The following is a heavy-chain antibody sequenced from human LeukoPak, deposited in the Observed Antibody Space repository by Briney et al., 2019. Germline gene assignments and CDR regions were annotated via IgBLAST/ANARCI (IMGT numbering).Heavy chain of an antibody. V-gene: IGHV3-33*01. J-gene: IGHJ4*02. CDR1: GFTFSSYG. Sequence: GGSLRLSCAASGFTFSSYGMHWVRQAPGKGLEWVAVIWYDGSNKYYADSVKGRFTISRDNSKNTLYLQMNSLRAEDTAVYYWARPGGVFLDGFDYGGEEPLVTVP. D-gene: IGHD2-8*02. CDR2: IWYDGSNK. CDR3: ARPGGVFLDGFDY.